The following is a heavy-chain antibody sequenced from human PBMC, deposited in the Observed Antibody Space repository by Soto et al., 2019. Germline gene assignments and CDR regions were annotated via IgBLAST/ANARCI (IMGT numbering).Heavy chain of an antibody. V-gene: IGHV3-30*03. CDR1: GFTFISYG. CDR2: ISYDGSNK. Sequence: GGSLRLSCAASGFTFISYGMHWVRQAPGKGLEWVAVISYDGSNKYYADSVKGRFTISRDNSKNTLYLQMNSLRAEDTAVYYCGGDDYYGSGSYYNRYYYYYGMDVWGQGTTVTVSS. CDR3: GGDDYYGSGSYYNRYYYYYGMDV. D-gene: IGHD3-10*01. J-gene: IGHJ6*02.